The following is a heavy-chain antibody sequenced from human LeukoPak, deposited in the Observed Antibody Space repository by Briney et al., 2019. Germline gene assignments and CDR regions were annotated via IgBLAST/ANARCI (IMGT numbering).Heavy chain of an antibody. CDR1: GGSFSGYY. Sequence: SETLSLTCAVYGGSFSGYYWSWIRQPPGKGLEWIGEINHSGSTNYNPSLKSRVTISVDTSKNQFSLKLSSVTAADTAVYYCAIGYSSSPDYWGQGTLVTVSS. CDR2: INHSGST. CDR3: AIGYSSSPDY. D-gene: IGHD6-6*01. V-gene: IGHV4-34*01. J-gene: IGHJ4*02.